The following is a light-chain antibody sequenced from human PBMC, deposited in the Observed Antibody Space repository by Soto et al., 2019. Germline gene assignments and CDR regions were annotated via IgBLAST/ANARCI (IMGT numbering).Light chain of an antibody. J-gene: IGLJ3*02. V-gene: IGLV1-47*01. CDR3: AAWDDTLDAQV. CDR2: RNN. CDR1: RSNIGRNF. Sequence: QSVLPQSPSASGTPGPRVTISCSGSRSNIGRNFAYWYQHVPGTAPRLLIQRNNERPSGVPDRFSGSKSGTSVSLAISGLRSDDEATYYCAAWDDTLDAQVFGGGTKVTVL.